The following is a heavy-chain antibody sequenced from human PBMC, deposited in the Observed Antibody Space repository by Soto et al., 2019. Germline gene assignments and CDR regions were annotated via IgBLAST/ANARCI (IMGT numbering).Heavy chain of an antibody. CDR1: GFTFSSYS. CDR2: ISSSSSYL. CDR3: ARDPIYCSSTSCYGGRFDY. D-gene: IGHD2-2*01. J-gene: IGHJ4*02. V-gene: IGHV3-21*01. Sequence: EVQLVESGGGLVKPGGSLRLSCAASGFTFSSYSMNWVRQAPGKGLEWVSSISSSSSYLYYADSVKGRFTISRDNAKNSLYLQMNSLRAEDTAVYYCARDPIYCSSTSCYGGRFDYWGQGTLVTVSS.